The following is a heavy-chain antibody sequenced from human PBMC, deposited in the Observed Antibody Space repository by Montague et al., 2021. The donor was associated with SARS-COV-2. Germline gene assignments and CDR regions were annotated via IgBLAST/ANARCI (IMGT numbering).Heavy chain of an antibody. V-gene: IGHV4-34*01. CDR3: ARGRQHFNTIVVVMTGGEYYFDY. Sequence: SETLSLTCAVYGGSFSAYFWTWIRQPPGKGLEWIGEINHRGTSNYNPSLKSRVSISVDTSKNQFSLYLGSVTAADTAVYYCARGRQHFNTIVVVMTGGEYYFDYWGKGTLVSVAS. J-gene: IGHJ4*02. D-gene: IGHD3-22*01. CDR2: INHRGTS. CDR1: GGSFSAYF.